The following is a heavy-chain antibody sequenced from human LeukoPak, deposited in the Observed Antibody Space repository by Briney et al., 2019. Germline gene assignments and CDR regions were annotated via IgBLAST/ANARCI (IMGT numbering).Heavy chain of an antibody. CDR1: GGSISTYY. J-gene: IGHJ4*02. CDR2: INSGGGT. V-gene: IGHV4-59*01. CDR3: ARDVGGGPFFDY. Sequence: PSESLSLTCSVSGGSISTYYWDWIRQSPGKGLEWIGYINSGGGTDYNPSLKSRVTISVDTSRNQFTLNLRSVTAADTAVYYCARDVGGGPFFDYWGQGTLVTVSS. D-gene: IGHD2-15*01.